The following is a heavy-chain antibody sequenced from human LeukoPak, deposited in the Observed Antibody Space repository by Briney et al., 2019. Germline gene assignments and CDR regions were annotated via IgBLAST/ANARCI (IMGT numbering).Heavy chain of an antibody. V-gene: IGHV3-23*01. Sequence: GGSLRLSCAASGFTFSSYAMSWVRQAPGKGLEWVSAISGSGGSTYYADSVKGRFTVSRDNSKNTLYLQMNSLRGEDTAVYYCAKGPELATLFYFDYWGQGTLVTVSS. CDR2: ISGSGGST. CDR3: AKGPELATLFYFDY. CDR1: GFTFSSYA. D-gene: IGHD1-14*01. J-gene: IGHJ4*02.